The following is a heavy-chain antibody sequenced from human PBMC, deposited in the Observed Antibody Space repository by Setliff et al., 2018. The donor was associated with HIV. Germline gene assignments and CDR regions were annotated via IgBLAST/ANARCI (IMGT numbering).Heavy chain of an antibody. V-gene: IGHV1-69*13. CDR3: ATSPRGTYYDILTGLPRGYFDP. CDR1: GGTFSRLA. CDR2: IIPIYGTV. J-gene: IGHJ5*02. D-gene: IGHD3-9*01. Sequence: SVKVSCKASGGTFSRLAISWVRQAPGQGLEWMGGIIPIYGTVNYAQKCQGRVTITADESTTTAYMELSSLRSEDTAVYYCATSPRGTYYDILTGLPRGYFDPWGQGTQVTVSS.